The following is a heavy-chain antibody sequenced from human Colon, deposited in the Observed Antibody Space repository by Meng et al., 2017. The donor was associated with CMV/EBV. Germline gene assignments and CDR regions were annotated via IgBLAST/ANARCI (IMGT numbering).Heavy chain of an antibody. D-gene: IGHD6-6*01. J-gene: IGHJ4*02. Sequence: GGSLRLSCQASGYTFTDYYIFWVRQAPGQGLEWLGWINSNSDGTNYAQKFQGRVTMTRDTSISTAYMELSRLMSDDTALYYCARGHASSSSFDYWGQGTLVTVSS. CDR2: INSNSDGT. V-gene: IGHV1-2*02. CDR3: ARGHASSSSFDY. CDR1: GYTFTDYY.